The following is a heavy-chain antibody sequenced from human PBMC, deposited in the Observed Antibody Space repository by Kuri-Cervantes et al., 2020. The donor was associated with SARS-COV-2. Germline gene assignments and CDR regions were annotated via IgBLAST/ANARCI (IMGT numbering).Heavy chain of an antibody. CDR1: GFTFSSYS. V-gene: IGHV3-21*01. D-gene: IGHD6-19*01. J-gene: IGHJ4*02. Sequence: GESLKISCAASGFTFSSYSMNWVRQAPGKGPEWVSSISSSSSYIYYADSVKGRFTISRDNAKNSLYLQMNSLRAEDTAVYYCARNRGSGWPFFDYWGQGTLVTVSS. CDR3: ARNRGSGWPFFDY. CDR2: ISSSSSYI.